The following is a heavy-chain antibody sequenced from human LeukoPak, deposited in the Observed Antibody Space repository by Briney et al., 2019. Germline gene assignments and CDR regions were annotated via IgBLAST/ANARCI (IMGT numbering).Heavy chain of an antibody. Sequence: GGSLRLSCAASGFTISSQAMSWVRQAPGKGLECVSTIGISDVDRHYADSVKGRFTISRDNAKNSIYLQMNSLRAEDTAVYHCARGNNYGNNVGIYFDYWGQGTLVTVSS. CDR1: GFTISSQA. J-gene: IGHJ4*02. D-gene: IGHD4-11*01. CDR2: IGISDVDR. V-gene: IGHV3-23*01. CDR3: ARGNNYGNNVGIYFDY.